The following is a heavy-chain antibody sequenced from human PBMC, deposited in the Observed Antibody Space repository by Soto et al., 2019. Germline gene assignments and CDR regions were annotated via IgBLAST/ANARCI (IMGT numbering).Heavy chain of an antibody. D-gene: IGHD3-10*01. J-gene: IGHJ4*02. V-gene: IGHV4-30-4*01. CDR3: ARESLLWFGELAN. CDR1: GGSISSGDYY. CDR2: IYYSGST. Sequence: PSETLSLTCTVSGGSISSGDYYWSWIRQPPGKGLEWIGYIYYSGSTYYNPSLKSRVTISVDTSKNQFSLKLSSVTAADTAVYYCARESLLWFGELANWGQGTLVTVSS.